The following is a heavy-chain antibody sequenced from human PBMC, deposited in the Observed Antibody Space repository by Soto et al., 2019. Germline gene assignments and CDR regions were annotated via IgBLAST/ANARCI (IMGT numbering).Heavy chain of an antibody. D-gene: IGHD6-19*01. CDR3: AGMPYTSGLRFDP. CDR1: GDSYSISTYS. CDR2: IYQSGVT. V-gene: IGHV4-30-2*01. Sequence: SETLSLTCNMSGDSYSISTYSWSWIRQPPGKALQWIGFIYQSGVTSYNPSLASRVSISLDRSNNQCSLKLKSVTAADTAVYFCAGMPYTSGLRFDPWGPGTLVIVYS. J-gene: IGHJ5*02.